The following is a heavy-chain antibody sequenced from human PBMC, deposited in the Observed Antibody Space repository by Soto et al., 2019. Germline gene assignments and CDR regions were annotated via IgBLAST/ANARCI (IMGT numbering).Heavy chain of an antibody. CDR3: AKDAVPRNDLWDYFEF. V-gene: IGHV3-23*01. D-gene: IGHD1-1*01. CDR1: GFIFSHYA. J-gene: IGHJ4*02. Sequence: QLLESGGMLLQPGGSLRLSCAASGFIFSHYAMSWVRQAPGKGLEWVSGIGGGGDDTNYADSVKGRCTISRDNSKNTLFLQMSRLRVEDTAVYYCAKDAVPRNDLWDYFEFGGQGTLVTVSS. CDR2: IGGGGDDT.